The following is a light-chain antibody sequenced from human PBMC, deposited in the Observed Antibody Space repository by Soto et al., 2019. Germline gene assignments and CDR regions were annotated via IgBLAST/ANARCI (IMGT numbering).Light chain of an antibody. V-gene: IGLV2-14*03. CDR2: DVY. J-gene: IGLJ1*01. Sequence: QSVLTQPASVSASPGQSITISCPGTRGDIGGYNYVSWYQQHPGKAPKLMIYDVYHRPSGVSNRFSASKSGNTASLTISGLQAEDEADYYCSSYTSSTTLVFGTGTKVTVL. CDR1: RGDIGGYNY. CDR3: SSYTSSTTLV.